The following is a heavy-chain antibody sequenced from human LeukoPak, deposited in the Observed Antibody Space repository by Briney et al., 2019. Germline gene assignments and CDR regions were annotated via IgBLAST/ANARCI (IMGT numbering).Heavy chain of an antibody. V-gene: IGHV4-34*01. Sequence: SETLSLTCAVYGGSFSGYYWSWIRQPPGKGLEWIGEINHSGSTNYNPSLKSRVTISVDTSKNQFSLKLSSVTAADTAVYYCARTGYYYDSSGYHYTYDYWGQGTLVTVSS. J-gene: IGHJ4*02. CDR2: INHSGST. CDR3: ARTGYYYDSSGYHYTYDY. CDR1: GGSFSGYY. D-gene: IGHD3-22*01.